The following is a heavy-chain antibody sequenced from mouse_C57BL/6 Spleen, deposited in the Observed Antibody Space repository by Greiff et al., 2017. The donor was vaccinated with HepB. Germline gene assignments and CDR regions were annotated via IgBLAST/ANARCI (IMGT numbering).Heavy chain of an antibody. CDR1: GYPFTNYL. CDR3: ARKRGYDYGFDY. V-gene: IGHV1-54*01. D-gene: IGHD2-4*01. Sequence: QVQLQQSGAELVRPGTSVKVSCKASGYPFTNYLIEWVKQRPGQGLEWIGVINPGSGGTNYNEKFKGKATLTADKSSSTAYMQLSSLTSEDSAVYFCARKRGYDYGFDYWGQGTTLTVSS. J-gene: IGHJ2*01. CDR2: INPGSGGT.